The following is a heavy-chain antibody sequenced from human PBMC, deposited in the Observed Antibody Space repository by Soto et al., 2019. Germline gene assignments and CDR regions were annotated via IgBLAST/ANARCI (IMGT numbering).Heavy chain of an antibody. D-gene: IGHD2-15*01. CDR2: IDPSDSYP. Sequence: PGESLKISCKGSGYSFTSYWISWVRQMPGKGLEWMGRIDPSDSYPNYSPSFQGHVTISADKSVSTAYLQWSSLKASDTAIYYCARHSGCSGGSFYSVYYFGMDVWGQGTTVTVSS. J-gene: IGHJ6*02. CDR3: ARHSGCSGGSFYSVYYFGMDV. V-gene: IGHV5-10-1*01. CDR1: GYSFTSYW.